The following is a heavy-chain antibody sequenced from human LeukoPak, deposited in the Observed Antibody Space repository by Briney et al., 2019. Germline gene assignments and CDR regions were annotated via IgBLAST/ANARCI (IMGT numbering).Heavy chain of an antibody. V-gene: IGHV5-51*01. CDR2: IYPGDSNT. Sequence: GESLKISCKGSGYSFTSYWIGWVRQMPGKGLEWMGIIYPGDSNTRYSPSFQGQVTISADKSISTAYLQWSCLKASDTAMYYCARHAEMGYGDYLVYYGMDVWGQGTTVTVSS. D-gene: IGHD4-17*01. CDR1: GYSFTSYW. J-gene: IGHJ6*02. CDR3: ARHAEMGYGDYLVYYGMDV.